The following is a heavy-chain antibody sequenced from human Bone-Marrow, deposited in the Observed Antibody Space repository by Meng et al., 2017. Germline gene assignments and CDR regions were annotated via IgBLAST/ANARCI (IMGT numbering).Heavy chain of an antibody. V-gene: IGHV3-11*04. J-gene: IGHJ4*02. CDR3: AFTIDSSGYYY. CDR1: GFIFSNYW. CDR2: ISSSGSTI. Sequence: GESLKISCAAPGFIFSNYWMHWVRQAPGKGLEWLSYISSSGSTIYYADSVKGRFTISRDNAKNSLYLQMNSLRAEDTAVYYCAFTIDSSGYYYWGQGTLVTVSS. D-gene: IGHD3-22*01.